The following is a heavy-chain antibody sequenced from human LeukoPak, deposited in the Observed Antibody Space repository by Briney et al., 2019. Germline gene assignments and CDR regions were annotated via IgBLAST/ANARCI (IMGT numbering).Heavy chain of an antibody. CDR2: MNEYGSEI. CDR3: ARALCTTCYPGL. D-gene: IGHD2-2*01. CDR1: GFIFRDFS. J-gene: IGHJ4*02. Sequence: GGSLRLSCSVSGFIFRDFSMSWVRQAPGKGLEWVAKMNEYGSEIFYVDSVKGRFTISRDNGKNSLYLQMNRLRAEDTAVYYCARALCTTCYPGLWGQGTLVTVSS. V-gene: IGHV3-7*01.